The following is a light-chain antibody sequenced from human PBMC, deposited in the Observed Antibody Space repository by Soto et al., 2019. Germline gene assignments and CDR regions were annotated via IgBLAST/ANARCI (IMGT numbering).Light chain of an antibody. V-gene: IGKV3-15*01. J-gene: IGKJ4*01. CDR3: QHYVTWPLA. CDR2: GAS. Sequence: EIVMTQSPGTLSVSPGETATLSCRASRGISSNLAWYQQKPGQAPRLLIYGASTRATGIPARFSGSGSGTEFTLTISSLQSEDFAIYYCQHYVTWPLAFGGGTRVENK. CDR1: RGISSN.